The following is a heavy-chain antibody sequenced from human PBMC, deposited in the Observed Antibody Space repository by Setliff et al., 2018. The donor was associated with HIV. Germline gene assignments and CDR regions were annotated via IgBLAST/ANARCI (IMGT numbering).Heavy chain of an antibody. CDR1: GGSISSDDYY. D-gene: IGHD3-22*01. J-gene: IGHJ4*02. V-gene: IGHV4-31*03. Sequence: TLSLTCTVSGGSISSDDYYWSWIRQHPGKGLEWIGYIYYSGSTYYNPSLKSRVTISVDTSKNQFSLKLSSVTAADTAMYYCAGSTYYDSSGYLGYWGQGTLVTVSS. CDR3: AGSTYYDSSGYLGY. CDR2: IYYSGST.